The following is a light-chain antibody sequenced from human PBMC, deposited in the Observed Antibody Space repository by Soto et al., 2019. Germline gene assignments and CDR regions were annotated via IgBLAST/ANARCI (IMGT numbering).Light chain of an antibody. V-gene: IGLV6-57*02. CDR1: SGSVASNY. CDR2: EDN. Sequence: NFMLTQPHSVSESPGKTVTISCTGSSGSVASNYVQWYQQRPGSAPTTVIYEDNQRPSGVPDRFSGSVDSSSNSASLTISGLKTEDEADYYCQSYDRNNKDVFGTGTKLTVL. CDR3: QSYDRNNKDV. J-gene: IGLJ1*01.